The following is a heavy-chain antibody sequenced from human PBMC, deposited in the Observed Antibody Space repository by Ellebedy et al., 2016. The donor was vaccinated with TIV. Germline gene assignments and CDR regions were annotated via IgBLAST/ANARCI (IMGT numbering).Heavy chain of an antibody. CDR1: GFTFSTYS. CDR2: ISGSGNLA. CDR3: GKGRGGRYYGMDV. V-gene: IGHV3-23*01. D-gene: IGHD3-9*01. Sequence: GESLTISCAASGFTFSTYSMNWVRQAPGKGLEWVSSISGSGNLAYYAESVKGRFTISRDNSKNMLFLQMNTLRVEDTAVYYCGKGRGGRYYGMDVWGQGTTVTVSS. J-gene: IGHJ6*02.